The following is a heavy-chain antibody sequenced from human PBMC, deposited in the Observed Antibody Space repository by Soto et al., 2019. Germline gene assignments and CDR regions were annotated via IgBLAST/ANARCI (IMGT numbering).Heavy chain of an antibody. CDR1: GWSFSGYY. V-gene: IGHV4-34*01. D-gene: IGHD2-15*01. J-gene: IGHJ5*02. Sequence: PSETLSLTCAVYGWSFSGYYWSWIRQPPGKGLEWIGEINHSGSTNYNPSLKSRVTISVDTSKNQFSLKLSSVTAADTAVYYCARGLVYCSGGSCHGGWFDPWGQGTLVPVSS. CDR3: ARGLVYCSGGSCHGGWFDP. CDR2: INHSGST.